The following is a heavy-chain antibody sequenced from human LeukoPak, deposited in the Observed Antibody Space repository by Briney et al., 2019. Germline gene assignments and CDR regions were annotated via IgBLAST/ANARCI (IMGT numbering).Heavy chain of an antibody. D-gene: IGHD2-15*01. J-gene: IGHJ4*02. V-gene: IGHV4-4*02. Sequence: PSGTLTPSCGVSGGSIDITNYWSWVRQAPGRGLEWIGEIAHDGTTNYNASLRSRVAMSLDRANNQFSLSLTSVTGADTAVYYCTREDRPCCPFAFWGQGVLVTVSS. CDR2: IAHDGTT. CDR3: TREDRPCCPFAF. CDR1: GGSIDITNY.